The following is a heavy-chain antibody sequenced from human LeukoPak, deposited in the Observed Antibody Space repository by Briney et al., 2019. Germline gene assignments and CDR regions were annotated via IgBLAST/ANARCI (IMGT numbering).Heavy chain of an antibody. Sequence: SETLSLTCTVSGGSISSYYWSWIRQPPGKGLEWIGYIYYSGSTNYNPSLKSRVTISVDTSKNQFSLKLSSVTAADTAVYYCAKWNSYYYCMDVWGKGTTVTVSS. D-gene: IGHD1-1*01. J-gene: IGHJ6*03. CDR3: AKWNSYYYCMDV. CDR1: GGSISSYY. V-gene: IGHV4-59*01. CDR2: IYYSGST.